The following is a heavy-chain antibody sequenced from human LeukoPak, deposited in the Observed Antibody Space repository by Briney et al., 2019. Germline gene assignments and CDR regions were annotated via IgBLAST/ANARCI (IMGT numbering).Heavy chain of an antibody. V-gene: IGHV3-30*02. CDR3: AKDRSGQYYYYMDV. CDR1: EFTVSSNY. D-gene: IGHD2-15*01. J-gene: IGHJ6*03. CDR2: IRYDGSNK. Sequence: PGGSLRLSCTPSEFTVSSNYLNWVRQAPGKGLEWVAFIRYDGSNKYYADSVKGRFTISRDNSKNTLYLQMNSLRAEDTAVYYCAKDRSGQYYYYMDVWGKGTTVTISS.